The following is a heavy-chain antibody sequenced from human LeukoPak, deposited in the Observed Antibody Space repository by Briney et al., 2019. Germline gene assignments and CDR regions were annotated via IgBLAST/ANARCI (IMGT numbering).Heavy chain of an antibody. J-gene: IGHJ4*02. CDR1: GYYFVTYP. Sequence: ASVKVSCKASGYYFVTYPINWVRQAPGQGLEWMGWINTNTGNTRYAQGFTGRSAFSVDTSVSTAYLQISGLKADDTALYLCARATVWNDEVLHYWGQGTLVTVSS. D-gene: IGHD1-1*01. CDR2: INTNTGNT. CDR3: ARATVWNDEVLHY. V-gene: IGHV7-4-1*02.